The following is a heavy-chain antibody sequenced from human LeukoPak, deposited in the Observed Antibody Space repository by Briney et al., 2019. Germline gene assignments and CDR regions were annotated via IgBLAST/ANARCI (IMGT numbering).Heavy chain of an antibody. Sequence: SVKVSCKASGGTFSSYAISWVRQAPGQGLEWMGRIIPILGIANYAQKFQGRVTITADKSTSTAYMELSSLRSEDTAVYYCAMTYNWNYFDYWGQGTLVTVSS. J-gene: IGHJ4*02. CDR2: IIPILGIA. CDR1: GGTFSSYA. V-gene: IGHV1-69*04. CDR3: AMTYNWNYFDY. D-gene: IGHD1-20*01.